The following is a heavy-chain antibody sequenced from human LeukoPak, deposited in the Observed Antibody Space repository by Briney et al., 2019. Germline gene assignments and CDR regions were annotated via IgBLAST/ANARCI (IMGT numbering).Heavy chain of an antibody. CDR1: GGSISSYY. V-gene: IGHV4-59*01. J-gene: IGHJ3*02. CDR3: ARAVAYYYDSSGYPDAFDI. D-gene: IGHD3-22*01. Sequence: TSETLSLTCTVSGGSISSYYWSWIRQPPGKGLEWIGYIYCSGSTNYNPSLKSRVTISVDTSKNQFSLKLSSVTAADTAVYYCARAVAYYYDSSGYPDAFDIWGQGTMVTVSS. CDR2: IYCSGST.